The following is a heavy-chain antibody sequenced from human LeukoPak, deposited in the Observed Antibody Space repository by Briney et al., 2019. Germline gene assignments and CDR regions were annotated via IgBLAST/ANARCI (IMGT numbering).Heavy chain of an antibody. CDR1: GGSFSGYY. CDR2: INHSGST. V-gene: IGHV4-34*01. D-gene: IGHD3-22*01. CDR3: ARGFTMIDV. Sequence: SETLSLTCAVYGGSFSGYYWSWIRQPPGKGLEWIGEINHSGSTNYNPSLKSRVTISVDTSKNQFSLKLSSVTAADTAVYYCARGFTMIDVWGQGTTVTASS. J-gene: IGHJ6*02.